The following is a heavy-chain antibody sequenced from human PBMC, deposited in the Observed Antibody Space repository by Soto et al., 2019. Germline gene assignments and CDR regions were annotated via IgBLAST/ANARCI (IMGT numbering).Heavy chain of an antibody. J-gene: IGHJ4*02. V-gene: IGHV4-34*01. D-gene: IGHD2-15*01. Sequence: QVQLQQWGAGLLKPSETLSLTCAVYGGSFSGYYWSWIRQPPGKGLEWIGEINHSGSTNYNPSLKSRVTISVDTSKNQFSLKLSSVTAADTAVYYCARSTSVGDCSGGSCQGDYWGQGTLVTVSS. CDR2: INHSGST. CDR1: GGSFSGYY. CDR3: ARSTSVGDCSGGSCQGDY.